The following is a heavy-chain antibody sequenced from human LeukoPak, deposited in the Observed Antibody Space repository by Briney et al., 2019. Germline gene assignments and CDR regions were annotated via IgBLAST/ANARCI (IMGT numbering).Heavy chain of an antibody. V-gene: IGHV3-72*01. CDR1: GFTFSDYY. Sequence: GGSLRLSCAASGFTFSDYYMDWVRQTPGKELEWIGRSKNKADSYTTHYAASVKGRFTISRDDSKNSLYLQMNSLKTEDTAVYYCARDNVGSYDYWGQGTLVTVSP. J-gene: IGHJ4*02. CDR2: SKNKADSYTT. D-gene: IGHD1-26*01. CDR3: ARDNVGSYDY.